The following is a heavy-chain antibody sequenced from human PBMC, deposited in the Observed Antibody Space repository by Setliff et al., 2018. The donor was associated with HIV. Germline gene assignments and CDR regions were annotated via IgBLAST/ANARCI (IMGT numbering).Heavy chain of an antibody. V-gene: IGHV1-46*01. Sequence: ASVKVSCKASGYTFTSYYMNWVRQAPGQGLEWMGIINPSGGSSTYAQKFQGRVAMTRDTSTSTVYMELSSLRSEDAAVYYCARDRVRITIFGANDASDIWGQGTMVTVSS. CDR1: GYTFTSYY. CDR3: ARDRVRITIFGANDASDI. J-gene: IGHJ3*02. CDR2: INPSGGSS. D-gene: IGHD3-3*01.